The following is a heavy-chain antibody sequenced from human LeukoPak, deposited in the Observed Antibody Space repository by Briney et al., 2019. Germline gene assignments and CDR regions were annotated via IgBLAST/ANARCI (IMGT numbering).Heavy chain of an antibody. Sequence: PSETLSLTCTVSGGSISSSSYYWGWIRQPPGKGLEWIGEINHSGSTNYNPSLKSRVTISVDTSKNQFSLKLSSVTAADTAVYYCARVVAVAAHDYWGQGTLVTVSS. V-gene: IGHV4-39*07. CDR2: INHSGST. CDR1: GGSISSSSYY. CDR3: ARVVAVAAHDY. D-gene: IGHD6-19*01. J-gene: IGHJ4*02.